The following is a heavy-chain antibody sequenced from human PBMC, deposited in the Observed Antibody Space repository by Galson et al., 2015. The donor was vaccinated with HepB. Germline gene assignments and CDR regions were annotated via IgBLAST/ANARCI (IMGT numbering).Heavy chain of an antibody. CDR3: ARAVAVAGAARFDY. CDR2: IYHSGST. D-gene: IGHD3-16*01. Sequence: ETLSLTCTVSGYSISSGYYWGWIRQPPGKGLEWIGSIYHSGSTYYNPSLKSRVTISVDTSKNQFSLKLSSVTAADTAVYYCARAVAVAGAARFDYWGQGTLVTVSS. CDR1: GYSISSGYY. J-gene: IGHJ4*02. V-gene: IGHV4-38-2*02.